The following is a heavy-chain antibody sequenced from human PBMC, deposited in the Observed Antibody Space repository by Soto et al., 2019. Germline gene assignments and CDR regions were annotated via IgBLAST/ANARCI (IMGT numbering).Heavy chain of an antibody. CDR1: GFSLSTHGMG. Sequence: QITVKESGLTLVKPTETLTLTCTFSGFSLSTHGMGVGWIRQPPGKALEWLALIYWDDDKRYSPSLRSRLTITKDTSTNQVELTMTNMDPVDRATYYCARLTRGVYDLDRLWEKFDYWGQGILVTVSS. D-gene: IGHD5-12*01. V-gene: IGHV2-5*02. CDR2: IYWDDDK. CDR3: ARLTRGVYDLDRLWEKFDY. J-gene: IGHJ4*02.